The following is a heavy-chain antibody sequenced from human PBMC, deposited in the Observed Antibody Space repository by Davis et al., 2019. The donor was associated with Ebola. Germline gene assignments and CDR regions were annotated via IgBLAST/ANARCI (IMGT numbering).Heavy chain of an antibody. D-gene: IGHD6-6*01. V-gene: IGHV4-34*10. J-gene: IGHJ4*02. Sequence: SETLSLTCAVSGGSFSGYYWSWIRQPPGKGLEWIGEINHSGSTNYNPSLKSRVTMTRDTSTSTVYMELSSLRSEDTAVYYCARDRIAARKFDYWGQGTLVTVSS. CDR3: ARDRIAARKFDY. CDR1: GGSFSGYY. CDR2: INHSGST.